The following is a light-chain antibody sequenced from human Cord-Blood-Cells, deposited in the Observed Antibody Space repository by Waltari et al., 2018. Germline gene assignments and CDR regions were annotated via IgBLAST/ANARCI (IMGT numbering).Light chain of an antibody. CDR1: SSAVGGYNY. V-gene: IGLV2-11*01. CDR3: CSYAGSYTWV. J-gene: IGLJ3*02. CDR2: DVS. Sequence: QSALTQPRSVSGSPGQSVTISCTGTSSAVGGYNYVSWYQQHPGNAPKPMIYDVSKRPSGVPDRFSGSKSGNTASLTISGLQAEDEADYYCCSYAGSYTWVFGGGTKLTVL.